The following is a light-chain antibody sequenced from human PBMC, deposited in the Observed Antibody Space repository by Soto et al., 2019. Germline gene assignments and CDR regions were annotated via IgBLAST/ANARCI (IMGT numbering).Light chain of an antibody. CDR2: TNN. CDR3: AAWDDSLNGHV. Sequence: QSVLTQPPSASGTPGQRVSISCSGSSSNIGGNAVNWYQLLPGTAPRLLIYTNNQRPSGVPDRFSGSKSGTSASLAISGLQSEDEADYYCAAWDDSLNGHVFGTGTKLTVL. V-gene: IGLV1-44*01. CDR1: SSNIGGNA. J-gene: IGLJ1*01.